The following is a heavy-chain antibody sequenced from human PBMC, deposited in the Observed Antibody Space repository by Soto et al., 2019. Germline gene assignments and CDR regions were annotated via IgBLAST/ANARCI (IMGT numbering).Heavy chain of an antibody. J-gene: IGHJ5*02. CDR3: AKVSTTHTFGPLDP. Sequence: EVQLVESGGGWEKPGSPLSPSCAASGSTFDDYAMPWVRQPPGKGLEWVSGISWNSGSIGYADSVKGRFIISRDNAKNSLYLQMNNLRPEDTAFYFCAKVSTTHTFGPLDPWGQGTLVTVSS. CDR2: ISWNSGSI. D-gene: IGHD1-1*01. V-gene: IGHV3-9*01. CDR1: GSTFDDYA.